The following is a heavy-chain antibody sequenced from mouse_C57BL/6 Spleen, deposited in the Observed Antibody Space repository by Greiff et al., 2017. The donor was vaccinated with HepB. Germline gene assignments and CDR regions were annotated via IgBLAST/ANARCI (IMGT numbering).Heavy chain of an antibody. CDR2: ISYDGSN. V-gene: IGHV3-6*01. J-gene: IGHJ2*01. CDR3: ARGHFDY. Sequence: ESGPGLVKPSQSLSLTCSVTGYSITSGYYWHWIRQFPGNKLEWMGYISYDGSNNYNPSLKNRISITRDTSKNQFFLKLNSVTTEDTATYYCARGHFDYWGQGTTLTVSS. CDR1: GYSITSGYY.